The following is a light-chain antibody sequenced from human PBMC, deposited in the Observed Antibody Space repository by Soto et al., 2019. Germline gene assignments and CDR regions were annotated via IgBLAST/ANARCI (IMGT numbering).Light chain of an antibody. CDR3: QQYYTTPSPT. CDR2: WAS. Sequence: DIVMTQSPDSLAVSLGERATMNCKSSQSVLYSSNNKNYLAWYQQKPGQPLRLLIYWASTRGSGVLDRFNGSGSETDFTLTISSLQAEDVAVYHCQQYYTTPSPTFGGGTKVEIK. V-gene: IGKV4-1*01. CDR1: QSVLYSSNNKNY. J-gene: IGKJ4*01.